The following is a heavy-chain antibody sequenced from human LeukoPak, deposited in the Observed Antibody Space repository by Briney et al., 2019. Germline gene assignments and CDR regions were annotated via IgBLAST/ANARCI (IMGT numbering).Heavy chain of an antibody. Sequence: GGSLRLSCAASGFTFSDYYMSWIRQAPGKGLEWVSYISSSGSTIYYADSVKGRFTISRDNAKNSLYLQMNSLGAEDTAVYYCARHTYYYDSSGLTLWGQGTLVTVSS. D-gene: IGHD3-22*01. CDR2: ISSSGSTI. J-gene: IGHJ4*02. V-gene: IGHV3-11*04. CDR1: GFTFSDYY. CDR3: ARHTYYYDSSGLTL.